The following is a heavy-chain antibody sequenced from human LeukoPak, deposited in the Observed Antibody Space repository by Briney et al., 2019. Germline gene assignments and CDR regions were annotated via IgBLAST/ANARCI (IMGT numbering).Heavy chain of an antibody. CDR2: IFPGDSDT. CDR3: ARQGGLYYYDSSGSKYYFDY. J-gene: IGHJ4*02. CDR1: GYSFTTYW. V-gene: IGHV5-51*01. D-gene: IGHD3-22*01. Sequence: GESLKISCKGSGYSFTTYWIGWVRQMPGKGLEWMGIIFPGDSDTIYSPSFQGQVTISADKSISTASLHWSSLKASDTAMYYCARQGGLYYYDSSGSKYYFDYWGQGTLVTVSS.